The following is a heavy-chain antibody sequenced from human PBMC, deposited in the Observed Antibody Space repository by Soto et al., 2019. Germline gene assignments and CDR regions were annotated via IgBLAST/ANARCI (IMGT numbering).Heavy chain of an antibody. Sequence: QVRLVQSGAEVRKPGSSVKVSCTASGGTFSSDGITWLRQAPGQGLEWMGGIIPMFGSPHYSENFEGRIKISADESTSTVYMEVRSLESEDTAVYYCARRDYSHNWFDPWGQGTQVTVSS. V-gene: IGHV1-69*01. CDR3: ARRDYSHNWFDP. CDR2: IIPMFGSP. J-gene: IGHJ5*02. D-gene: IGHD3-22*01. CDR1: GGTFSSDG.